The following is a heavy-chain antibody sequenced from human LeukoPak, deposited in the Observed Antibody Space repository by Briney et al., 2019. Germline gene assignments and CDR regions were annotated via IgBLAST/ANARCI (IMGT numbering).Heavy chain of an antibody. D-gene: IGHD3-22*01. CDR3: ARGPHTGVNYYDSSGYYY. V-gene: IGHV4-4*07. J-gene: IGHJ4*02. CDR1: TGSISSYY. CDR2: IYSSGST. Sequence: SETLSLTCTVSTGSISSYYCSWIRQPAGKGLEYIGRIYSSGSTNYSPSLKSRVTMSVDTSKNQFSLKLTSVTAADTAVYYCARGPHTGVNYYDSSGYYYWGQGTLVTVSS.